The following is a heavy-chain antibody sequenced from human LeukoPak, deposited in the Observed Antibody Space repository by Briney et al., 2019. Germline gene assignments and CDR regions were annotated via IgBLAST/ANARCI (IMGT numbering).Heavy chain of an antibody. Sequence: GGSLRLSCAASGFSISDHYMDWVRQAPGKGLEWVGRSRNKANSYTTEYAASVKGRFTISRDDSKNALYLQMNSLKTEDTAVYYCARVVSGGSCIFDYWGQGTLVTVSS. V-gene: IGHV3-72*01. CDR1: GFSISDHY. CDR3: ARVVSGGSCIFDY. CDR2: SRNKANSYTT. J-gene: IGHJ4*02. D-gene: IGHD2-15*01.